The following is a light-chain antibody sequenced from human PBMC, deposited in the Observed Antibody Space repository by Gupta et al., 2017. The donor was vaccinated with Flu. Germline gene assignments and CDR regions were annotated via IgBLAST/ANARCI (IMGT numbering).Light chain of an antibody. CDR1: QYIGRY. J-gene: IGKJ1*01. V-gene: IGKV1-39*01. CDR2: DAS. CDR3: QQSANVPPI. Sequence: DIQMTQSPSSLSASVGDRVTITCRTSQYIGRYLNWYQQKPGKAPKFLIYDASTLQRGIPSRFSGSGSGTDFALTISSLQPEDFATYYCQQSANVPPIFGQGTKVEV.